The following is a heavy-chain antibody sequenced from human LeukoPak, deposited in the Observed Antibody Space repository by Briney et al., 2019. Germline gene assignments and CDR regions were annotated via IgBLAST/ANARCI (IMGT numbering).Heavy chain of an antibody. J-gene: IGHJ6*02. CDR3: ARGGGLDV. CDR1: GFTFDDYA. Sequence: GRSLRLSCAASGFTFDDYAMHWVRQAPGKGLEWVSGISWNSGSIGYADSVKGRFTISRDNAKNSLYLQMNSLRAEDTALYFCARGGGLDVWGQGATVTVSS. CDR2: ISWNSGSI. V-gene: IGHV3-9*01. D-gene: IGHD3-16*01.